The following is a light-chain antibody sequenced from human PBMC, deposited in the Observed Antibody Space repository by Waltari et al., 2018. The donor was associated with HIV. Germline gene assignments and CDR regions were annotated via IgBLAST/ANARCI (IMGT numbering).Light chain of an antibody. V-gene: IGKV2-28*01. J-gene: IGKJ1*01. CDR3: MQPLQTPWT. CDR1: QSLLHSNGNNH. Sequence: DIVMTQSPLFLPATPGKPASISCSPSQSLLHSNGNNHSDWYVQKPGQSPQRLIYLGSNPASGVPDRFSGSGSGTNFTLKIGSVAAEDVVVYYCMQPLQTPWTFGQGTKVEIK. CDR2: LGS.